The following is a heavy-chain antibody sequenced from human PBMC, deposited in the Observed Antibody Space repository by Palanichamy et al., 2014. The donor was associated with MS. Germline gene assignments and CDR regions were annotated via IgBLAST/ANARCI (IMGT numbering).Heavy chain of an antibody. CDR2: ISGTGGST. CDR1: GFSFSSYA. J-gene: IGHJ4*02. CDR3: AKSYYYGSGSYSENLDY. Sequence: EVLLLESGGGLVHPGGSLRLSCAASGFSFSSYAMNWVRQAPGKGLEWVSAISGTGGSTYYADSVKGRSTISRDNSKNTLFLQINSLRAADTAIYYCAKSYYYGSGSYSENLDYWDQGTLVTVSS. D-gene: IGHD3-10*01. V-gene: IGHV3-23*01.